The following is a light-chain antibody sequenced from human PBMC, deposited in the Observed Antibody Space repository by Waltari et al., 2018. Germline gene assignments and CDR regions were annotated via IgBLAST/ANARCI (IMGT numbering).Light chain of an antibody. J-gene: IGKJ1*01. Sequence: EVVLTQSPVTLSVSPGERVTLSCRASQSINSNLAWYQQKPGQAPRLLMFGAYARAAGIPARFSGSESGTEFTLTISSLQSEDFAVYYCQQYNSWPRTFGQGTKVEIK. CDR1: QSINSN. V-gene: IGKV3-15*01. CDR2: GAY. CDR3: QQYNSWPRT.